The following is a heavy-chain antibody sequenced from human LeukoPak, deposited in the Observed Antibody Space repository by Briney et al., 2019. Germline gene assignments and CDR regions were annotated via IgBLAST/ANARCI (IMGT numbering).Heavy chain of an antibody. CDR1: GFTFSSYA. Sequence: GGSLRLPCAASGFTFSSYAMHWVRQAPGKGLEWVAVISYDGSNKYYADSVKGRFTISRDNSKNTLYLQMNSLRAEDTAVYYCARDPGGVYCSSTSCYKFDYWGQGTLVTVSS. J-gene: IGHJ4*02. D-gene: IGHD2-2*02. CDR2: ISYDGSNK. V-gene: IGHV3-30-3*01. CDR3: ARDPGGVYCSSTSCYKFDY.